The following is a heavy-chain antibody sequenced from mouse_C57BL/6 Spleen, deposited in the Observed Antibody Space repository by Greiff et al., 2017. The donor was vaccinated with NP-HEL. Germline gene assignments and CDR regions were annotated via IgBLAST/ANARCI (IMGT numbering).Heavy chain of an antibody. CDR1: GYTFTSYW. V-gene: IGHV1-50*01. J-gene: IGHJ3*01. Sequence: QVQLKQPGAELVKPGASVKLSCKASGYTFTSYWMQWVKQRPGQGLEWIGEIDPSDSYTNYNQKFKGKATLTVDTSSSTAYMQLSSLTSEDSAVYYCARPSGTGLAYWGQGTLVTVSA. D-gene: IGHD4-1*01. CDR2: IDPSDSYT. CDR3: ARPSGTGLAY.